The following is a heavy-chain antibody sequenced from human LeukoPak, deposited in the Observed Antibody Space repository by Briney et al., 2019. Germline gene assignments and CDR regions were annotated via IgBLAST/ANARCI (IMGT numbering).Heavy chain of an antibody. CDR3: ARDLRGDYSFDY. CDR1: GGSISSNTYY. J-gene: IGHJ4*02. CDR2: IYYSGST. Sequence: SETLSLTCTVSGGSISSNTYYWGWIRQPPGKGLEWIGSIYYSGSTYYNPSLKSRVTISVDTSKNQFSLNLSSVTAADTAVFYCARDLRGDYSFDYWGQGTLVTVSS. V-gene: IGHV4-39*07. D-gene: IGHD4-17*01.